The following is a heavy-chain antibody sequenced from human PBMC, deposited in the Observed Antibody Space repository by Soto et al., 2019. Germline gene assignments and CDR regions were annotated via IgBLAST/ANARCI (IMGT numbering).Heavy chain of an antibody. V-gene: IGHV3-48*02. J-gene: IGHJ5*02. CDR3: ARGDNDSSGYYSLNWFDP. Sequence: GGSLRLSCAASGFTFSSYSMNWVRQAPGKGLEWVSYISSSSSAIYYADSVKGRFTISRDNAKNSLYLQMNSLRDEDTAVYYCARGDNDSSGYYSLNWFDPWGQGTLVTVSS. D-gene: IGHD3-22*01. CDR1: GFTFSSYS. CDR2: ISSSSSAI.